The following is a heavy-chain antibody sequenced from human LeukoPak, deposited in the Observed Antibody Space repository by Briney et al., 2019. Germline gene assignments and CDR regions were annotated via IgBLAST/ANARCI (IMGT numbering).Heavy chain of an antibody. D-gene: IGHD4-23*01. CDR2: IDWDGDK. V-gene: IGHV2-70*20. J-gene: IGHJ5*02. CDR1: GFSLSTTGIC. Sequence: SGPALVKPTQTLTLTCTFSGFSLSTTGICVTWVRQPPGQALEWLPLIDWDGDKWYSTSLKTRLTISMDSSKNQVVLIMTNIDAVDTATYYCARGLGGGNVPHWFDPWGQGTLVSVSS. CDR3: ARGLGGGNVPHWFDP.